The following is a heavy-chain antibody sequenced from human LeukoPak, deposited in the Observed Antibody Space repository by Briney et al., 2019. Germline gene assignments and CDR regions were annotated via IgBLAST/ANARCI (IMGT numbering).Heavy chain of an antibody. CDR1: GFTFSSYA. CDR2: ISGSGGST. CDR3: AKVCCSGGSCYYDY. J-gene: IGHJ4*02. V-gene: IGHV3-23*01. Sequence: PGGSLRLSCAASGFTFSSYAMSWVRQAPGKGLEWVSAISGSGGSTYYADSVKGRFTISRDNSKNTLYLQMNSLRAEDTAVYYCAKVCCSGGSCYYDYGGQGPRVTVSS. D-gene: IGHD2-15*01.